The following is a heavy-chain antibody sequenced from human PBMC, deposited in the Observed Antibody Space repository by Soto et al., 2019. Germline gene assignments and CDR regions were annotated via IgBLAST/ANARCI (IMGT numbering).Heavy chain of an antibody. CDR2: IYHTGDT. D-gene: IGHD4-17*01. CDR3: AGHGAFSY. V-gene: IGHV3-23*01. CDR1: VFIIGTNG. Sequence: GGSLRLSCAATVFIIGTNGMDLVRQAPGKGLECVSSIYHTGDTNYADSLKGRFTISRDNSKNTLYLQMNSLRVEDTALYYCAGHGAFSYLGKGTMLTVSS. J-gene: IGHJ4*02.